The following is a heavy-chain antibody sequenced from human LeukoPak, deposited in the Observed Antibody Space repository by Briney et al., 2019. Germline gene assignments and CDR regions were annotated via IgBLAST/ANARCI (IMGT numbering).Heavy chain of an antibody. D-gene: IGHD3-3*01. CDR2: INQDGSEK. J-gene: IGHJ4*02. CDR1: GFSFSSYC. CDR3: GREVYDGVLDY. V-gene: IGHV3-7*01. Sequence: PGGSLTLACAASGFSFSSYCMSWVRQAPPRGLEWVANINQDGSEKYYFDSVKGQFTKPRDNPKTSLYLQMNRLRAEDRAVYYCGREVYDGVLDYWGQGGLITVS.